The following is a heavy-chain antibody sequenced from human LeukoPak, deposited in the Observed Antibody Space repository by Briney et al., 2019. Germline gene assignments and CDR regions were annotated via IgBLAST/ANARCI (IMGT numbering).Heavy chain of an antibody. Sequence: ASVKVSCKASGYTFTSYDINWVRQATGQGLEWMGWMNPNSGNTGYAQKFQGRVTMTRSTSISTAYMELSSLRSDDTAVYYCARDLKMGYSSGRHSWGTGSSNDYWGQGTLVTVSS. CDR3: ARDLKMGYSSGRHSWGTGSSNDY. J-gene: IGHJ4*02. D-gene: IGHD6-19*01. CDR2: MNPNSGNT. CDR1: GYTFTSYD. V-gene: IGHV1-8*01.